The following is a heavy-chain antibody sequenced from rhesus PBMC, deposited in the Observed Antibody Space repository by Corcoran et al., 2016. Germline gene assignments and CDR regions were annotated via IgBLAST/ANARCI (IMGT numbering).Heavy chain of an antibody. CDR1: GGSISTSW. J-gene: IGHJ4*01. CDR2: ILPSNGET. Sequence: QLRLQESGPGLVKPSETLSLTCEVSGGSISTSWWTCIRPSTGRKFEWIGRILPSNGETHYNPSLDSRVTISIDTSKNQFSLKLTSMTAADTAVYYCGRPGYDNDFWGQGILVTVSS. V-gene: IGHV4-173*01. CDR3: GRPGYDNDF. D-gene: IGHD2-2*01.